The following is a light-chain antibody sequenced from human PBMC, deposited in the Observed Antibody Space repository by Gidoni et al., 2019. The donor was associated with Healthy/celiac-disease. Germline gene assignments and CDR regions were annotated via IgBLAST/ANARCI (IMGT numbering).Light chain of an antibody. CDR2: AAS. Sequence: DIQMTQSPSSLSASVGDRVTITCRASQSMSSYLNWYQQKPGKAPKLLIYAASSLQRGFPSRFSGSGSGTDFTLTISSLQPEDFATYYCQQSYSTPRTFGQGTKLEIK. CDR3: QQSYSTPRT. J-gene: IGKJ2*02. CDR1: QSMSSY. V-gene: IGKV1-39*01.